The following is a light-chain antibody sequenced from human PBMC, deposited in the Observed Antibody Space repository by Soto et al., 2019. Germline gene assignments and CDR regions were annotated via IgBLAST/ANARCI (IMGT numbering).Light chain of an antibody. V-gene: IGLV1-47*01. J-gene: IGLJ3*02. CDR1: SSNIGSNY. Sequence: QSVLTQPPSASGTPGQRVTISCSGSSSNIGSNYVYWYQQLPVTAPKLLIYRNNQRPSGVPDRFSGSKSGTSASLAISGLRSEDEADYYWAAWDDSLSGRVFGGGTKVTVL. CDR3: AAWDDSLSGRV. CDR2: RNN.